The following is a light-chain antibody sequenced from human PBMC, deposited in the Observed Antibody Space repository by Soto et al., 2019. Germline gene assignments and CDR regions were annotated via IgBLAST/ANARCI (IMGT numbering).Light chain of an antibody. J-gene: IGKJ2*01. Sequence: EIVLTQSPGTLSLSPGERATLSCRASQSVRSNYLAWYQQKPGQAPRLLIYGASSMATGIPDRFSGSGSGTDVTLTISRLEPDDFAVYYCQHYGSSAYTFVQGTTLEIK. CDR1: QSVRSNY. CDR2: GAS. V-gene: IGKV3-20*01. CDR3: QHYGSSAYT.